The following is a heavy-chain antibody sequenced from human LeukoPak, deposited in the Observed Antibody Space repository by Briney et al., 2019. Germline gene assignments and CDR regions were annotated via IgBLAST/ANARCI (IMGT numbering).Heavy chain of an antibody. D-gene: IGHD2-15*01. CDR2: ISYDGSNK. J-gene: IGHJ4*02. V-gene: IGHV3-30*03. CDR1: GFTFSSYG. CDR3: ARAGYCSGGSCYGVDY. Sequence: GGSLRLSCAASGFTFSSYGMHWARQAPGKGLEWVAVISYDGSNKYYADSVKGRFTISRDNSKNTLYLQMNSLRAEDTAVYYCARAGYCSGGSCYGVDYWGQGTLVTVSS.